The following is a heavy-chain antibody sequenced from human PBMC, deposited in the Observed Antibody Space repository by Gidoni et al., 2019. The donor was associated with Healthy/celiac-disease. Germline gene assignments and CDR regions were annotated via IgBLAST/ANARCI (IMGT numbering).Heavy chain of an antibody. V-gene: IGHV3-48*02. CDR1: GFTFSSYS. D-gene: IGHD5-18*01. J-gene: IGHJ3*02. CDR2: ISSSSSTI. CDR3: ARDQYSYGDPLTFDI. Sequence: EVQLVESGGGLVQPGGSLRLSCAASGFTFSSYSMNWVRQAPGKGLEWVSYISSSSSTIYYADSVKGRFTISRDNAKNSLYLQMNSLRDEDTAVYYCARDQYSYGDPLTFDIWGQGTMVTVSS.